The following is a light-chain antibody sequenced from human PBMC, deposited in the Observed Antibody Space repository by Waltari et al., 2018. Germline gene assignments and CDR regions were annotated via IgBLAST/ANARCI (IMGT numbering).Light chain of an antibody. V-gene: IGKV3-15*01. Sequence: EIVMTQSPATLSVSPGERATLSCRARQSVTSNLAWYQQKPGQAPRLLIYEASTRATGISARFSGSGSGTEFTLTISSLQSEDFAVYYCQQYNRWPPITFGQGTRLEIK. CDR1: QSVTSN. J-gene: IGKJ5*01. CDR3: QQYNRWPPIT. CDR2: EAS.